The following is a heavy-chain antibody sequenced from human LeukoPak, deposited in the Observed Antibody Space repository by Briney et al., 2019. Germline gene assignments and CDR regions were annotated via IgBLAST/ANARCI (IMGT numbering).Heavy chain of an antibody. CDR3: AREGGGGIDY. CDR1: GGSISSYY. J-gene: IGHJ4*02. Sequence: SETLSLTCTVSGGSISSYYWSWIRQPPGKGLEWIGYIYYSGSTNYNPSLKSRVTISVETSKNQFSLKLCSVTAADTAVYYFAREGGGGIDYWGQGTLVTVSS. V-gene: IGHV4-59*01. CDR2: IYYSGST. D-gene: IGHD2-15*01.